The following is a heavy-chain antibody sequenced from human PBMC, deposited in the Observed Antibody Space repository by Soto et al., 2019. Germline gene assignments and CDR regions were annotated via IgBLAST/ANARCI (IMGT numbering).Heavy chain of an antibody. CDR2: IYYSGTS. CDR1: GGSISSGGYY. J-gene: IGHJ5*02. D-gene: IGHD2-2*01. V-gene: IGHV4-39*01. CDR3: ARLHCASPNCVPLDP. Sequence: SATLSLTCPVSGGSISSGGYYWSWIRQHPGKGLEWIGSIYYSGTSSYNPSLESRVTMSVDTSKKQLSLRLRSVTAADTAVYYCARLHCASPNCVPLDPWGQGTLVTVSS.